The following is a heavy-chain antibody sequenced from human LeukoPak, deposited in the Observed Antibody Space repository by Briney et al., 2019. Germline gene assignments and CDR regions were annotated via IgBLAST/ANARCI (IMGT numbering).Heavy chain of an antibody. CDR1: GGPISSYY. J-gene: IGHJ4*02. V-gene: IGHV4-59*12. CDR2: IYYSGST. D-gene: IGHD6-13*01. Sequence: SETLSLTCTVSGGPISSYYWSWIRQPPGKGLEWIGYIYYSGSTNYNPSLKSRVTMSVDKSKNQFSLKLSSVTAADTAVYYCASAEPRGIIWYPYWGQGTLVTVSS. CDR3: ASAEPRGIIWYPY.